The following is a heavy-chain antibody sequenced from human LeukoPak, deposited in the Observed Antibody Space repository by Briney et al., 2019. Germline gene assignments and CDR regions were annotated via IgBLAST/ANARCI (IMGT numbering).Heavy chain of an antibody. CDR1: GGSFSGYY. CDR3: GSYGPGSHYRF. J-gene: IGHJ4*02. D-gene: IGHD3-10*01. Sequence: SETLSLTCVVYGGSFSGYYWSWIRQPPGKGLEWIGEINHSGSTNYNPSLKSRVTMSVDTSKNQFSLKLSSVTAADTAVYSRGSYGPGSHYRFWGQGTLVTVSS. CDR2: INHSGST. V-gene: IGHV4-34*01.